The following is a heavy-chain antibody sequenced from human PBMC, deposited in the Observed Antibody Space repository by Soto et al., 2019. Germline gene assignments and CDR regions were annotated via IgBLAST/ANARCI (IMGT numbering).Heavy chain of an antibody. CDR1: GFTFSSYA. D-gene: IGHD6-19*01. J-gene: IGHJ4*02. V-gene: IGHV3-64D*06. CDR3: VKAGRIAVAGTRYYFDY. Sequence: QPGGSLRLSCSASGFTFSSYAMHWVRQAPGKGLEYVSAISSNGGSTYYADSVKGRFTISRDNSKNTLYLQMSSLRAEDTAVYYCVKAGRIAVAGTRYYFDYWGQGTLVTVSS. CDR2: ISSNGGST.